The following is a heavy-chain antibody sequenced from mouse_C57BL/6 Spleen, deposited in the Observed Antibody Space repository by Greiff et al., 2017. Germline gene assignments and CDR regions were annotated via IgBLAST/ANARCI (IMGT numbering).Heavy chain of an antibody. D-gene: IGHD1-1*01. J-gene: IGHJ3*01. CDR1: GYTFTSYW. CDR2: IDPSDSYT. Sequence: QVQLQQPGAELVMPGASVKLSCKASGYTFTSYWMHWVKQRPGQGLEWIGEIDPSDSYTNYNQKFKGKSTLTVDKSSSTAYMQLSSLTSEDSAVYYCARSITTGFADWGQGTLVTVSA. V-gene: IGHV1-69*01. CDR3: ARSITTGFAD.